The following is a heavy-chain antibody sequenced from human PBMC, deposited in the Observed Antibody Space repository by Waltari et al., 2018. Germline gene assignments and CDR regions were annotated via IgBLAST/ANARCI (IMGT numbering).Heavy chain of an antibody. CDR1: GASINTITHY. Sequence: QLHLQESGPGLVKPSETLSLTCIVSGASINTITHYWGWVRQPPGKGLEWFGNLHHTGNIYYNPSLQSRLTMSLDTSKNHFSMKLTSVSATDTAVYFCSSRDYGDYNDAFDVWGQGTVVIVSS. CDR3: SSRDYGDYNDAFDV. CDR2: LHHTGNI. V-gene: IGHV4-39*01. D-gene: IGHD4-17*01. J-gene: IGHJ3*01.